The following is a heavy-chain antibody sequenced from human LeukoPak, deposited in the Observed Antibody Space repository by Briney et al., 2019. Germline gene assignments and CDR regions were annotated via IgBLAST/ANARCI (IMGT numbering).Heavy chain of an antibody. J-gene: IGHJ4*02. CDR1: GGSISSYY. Sequence: PSETLSLTCTVSGGSISSYYWSWIRQPPGKGLEWIGAIHHGGSTYYNPSLKSRVTISVDTSKNQFSLKLSSVTAADTAFYYCARLPFCGTTSCPFDYWGQGTLVTVSS. CDR2: IHHGGST. V-gene: IGHV4-59*04. D-gene: IGHD2-2*01. CDR3: ARLPFCGTTSCPFDY.